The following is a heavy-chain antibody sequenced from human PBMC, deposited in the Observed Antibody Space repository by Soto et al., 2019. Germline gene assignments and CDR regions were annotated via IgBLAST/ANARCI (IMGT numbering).Heavy chain of an antibody. J-gene: IGHJ5*02. CDR2: SYTSGST. D-gene: IGHD1-1*01. Sequence: QVQLQESGPGLVKPSETLSITCTVSGGSISSYYWCWIRQPAGKGLEWIVRSYTSGSTNYNPSLMSRVTMSVDTSKDQFALKLSAVTAADTAVYYCAITTRGGGWFDPWGQGTLVTVSS. CDR3: AITTRGGGWFDP. V-gene: IGHV4-4*07. CDR1: GGSISSYY.